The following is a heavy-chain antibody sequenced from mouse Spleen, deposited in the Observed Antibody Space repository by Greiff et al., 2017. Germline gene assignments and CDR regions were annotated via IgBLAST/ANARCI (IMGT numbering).Heavy chain of an antibody. D-gene: IGHD2-14*01. V-gene: IGHV6-6*01. J-gene: IGHJ2*01. Sequence: EVQLQESGGGLVHPGGSMKLSCAASGFTFRDAWMDWVRQSPEKGLEWVAAIRGKANNPATYYAESVKGRFTISRDDSKRSVYLQMNSLRAEDSGMYYCNRNYLYEGYFDYWGQGTTLTVSS. CDR2: IRGKANNPAT. CDR3: NRNYLYEGYFDY. CDR1: GFTFRDAW.